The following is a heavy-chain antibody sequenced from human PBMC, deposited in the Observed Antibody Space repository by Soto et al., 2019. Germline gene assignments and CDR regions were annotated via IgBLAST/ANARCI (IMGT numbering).Heavy chain of an antibody. D-gene: IGHD3-10*01. CDR1: GGSISSGDYY. Sequence: SETLSLTCTVSGGSISSGDYYWSWIRQPPGKGLEWIGYIYYSGSTYYNPSLKSRVTISVDTSKNQFSLKLSSVTAADTAVYYCARDRERIWFGELLDYYGMDVWGQGTTVTVSS. CDR2: IYYSGST. V-gene: IGHV4-30-4*01. CDR3: ARDRERIWFGELLDYYGMDV. J-gene: IGHJ6*02.